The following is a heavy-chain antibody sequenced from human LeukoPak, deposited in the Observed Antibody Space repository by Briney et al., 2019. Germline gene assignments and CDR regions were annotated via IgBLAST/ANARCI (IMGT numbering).Heavy chain of an antibody. V-gene: IGHV3-21*01. CDR1: GFTFSSYS. D-gene: IGHD6-13*01. J-gene: IGHJ5*02. Sequence: PGGSLRLSCAASGFTFSSYSMNWVRQAPGKGLEWVSSISSSSSYIYYADSVKGRFTISRDNAKNSLYLQMNSLRAEDTAVYYCARGIAAAGSPNWFDPWGQGTLVTVSS. CDR3: ARGIAAAGSPNWFDP. CDR2: ISSSSSYI.